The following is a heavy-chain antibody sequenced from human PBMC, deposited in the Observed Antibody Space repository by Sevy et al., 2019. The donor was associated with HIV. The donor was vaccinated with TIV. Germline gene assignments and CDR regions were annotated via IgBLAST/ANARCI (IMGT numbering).Heavy chain of an antibody. CDR2: IKQDGSEK. V-gene: IGHV3-7*01. J-gene: IGHJ6*02. CDR3: AREIVGSGSYYGVGYYYGMDV. Sequence: GGSLRLSCAASGFTFSSYWMSWVRQAPGKGLEWVANIKQDGSEKYYVDSVKDRFTISRDNAKNSLYLQMNSLRAEDTAVYYCAREIVGSGSYYGVGYYYGMDVWGQGTTVTVSS. D-gene: IGHD1-26*01. CDR1: GFTFSSYW.